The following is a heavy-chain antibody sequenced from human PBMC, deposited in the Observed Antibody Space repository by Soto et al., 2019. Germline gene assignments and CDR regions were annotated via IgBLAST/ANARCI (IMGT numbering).Heavy chain of an antibody. CDR3: AKPVVVVVATPGNWFDP. Sequence: GGSLRLSCAGSGFTFSNYALSWVRQAPGKGLEWVSGISDSGGTTYYADSVKGRFTISRDNSKNTLYLQMNSPRAEDSAIYYCAKPVVVVVATPGNWFDPWGQGTLVTVSS. D-gene: IGHD2-15*01. J-gene: IGHJ5*02. CDR2: ISDSGGTT. V-gene: IGHV3-23*01. CDR1: GFTFSNYA.